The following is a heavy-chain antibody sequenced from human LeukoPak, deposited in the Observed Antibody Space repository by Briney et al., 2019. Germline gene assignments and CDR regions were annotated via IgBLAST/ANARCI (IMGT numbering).Heavy chain of an antibody. CDR1: GGSFSGYY. CDR2: INNSGST. CDR3: ASRLLEDSGSYSSIGY. V-gene: IGHV4-34*01. J-gene: IGHJ4*02. Sequence: PSETLSLTCAVYGGSFSGYYWSWIRQSPGKGLEYIGEINNSGSTTYNPSLKTRVIISVDTSKNQFSLKLSSVTAADTAVYYCASRLLEDSGSYSSIGYWGQGTLVTVSS. D-gene: IGHD1-26*01.